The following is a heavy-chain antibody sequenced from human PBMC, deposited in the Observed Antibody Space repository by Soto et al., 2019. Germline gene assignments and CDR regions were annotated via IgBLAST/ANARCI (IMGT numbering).Heavy chain of an antibody. Sequence: QVQLVQSGAEEKKPGASVKVSCKASGYTFTSYAMHWVRQAPGQRREWMGWINAGNGNTKYSQKFQGRVTITRDKSASTAYMELISLRSEDTAVYYCARGSLGVSRWSYLPYYYGMDVWAQGTTVTVSS. V-gene: IGHV1-3*05. CDR3: ARGSLGVSRWSYLPYYYGMDV. J-gene: IGHJ6*02. CDR1: GYTFTSYA. D-gene: IGHD6-19*01. CDR2: INAGNGNT.